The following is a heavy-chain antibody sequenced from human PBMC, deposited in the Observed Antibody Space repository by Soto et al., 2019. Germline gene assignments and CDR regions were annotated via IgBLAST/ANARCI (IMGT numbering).Heavy chain of an antibody. J-gene: IGHJ3*02. CDR3: ARGYATAARDAFDI. Sequence: SETLCLTCAVYGGSFSGYYLSWIRQPPGKGLEGIGEINHRGSTNYNPSLRSRVTISVDTSKNQFSLKLSSVTAADTAVYYCARGYATAARDAFDIWGQGTMVTVSS. V-gene: IGHV4-34*01. CDR2: INHRGST. CDR1: GGSFSGYY. D-gene: IGHD6-13*01.